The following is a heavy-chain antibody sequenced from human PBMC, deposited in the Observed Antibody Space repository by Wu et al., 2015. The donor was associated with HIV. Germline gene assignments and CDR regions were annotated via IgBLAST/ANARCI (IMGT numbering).Heavy chain of an antibody. D-gene: IGHD1-14*01. CDR2: IDPASGAI. J-gene: IGHJ4*02. Sequence: QVQLVQSGAEVKKPGASVKVSCKASGYTFTGYYIHWVRQAPGQGLEWMGWIDPASGAIKSAQKFQGRVTMTRDTSISTAYMELSRLRSDDTAVYYCARDGLRRGGTGYYFDYWGQGTLVTVSS. CDR1: GYTFTGYY. V-gene: IGHV1-2*02. CDR3: ARDGLRRGGTGYYFDY.